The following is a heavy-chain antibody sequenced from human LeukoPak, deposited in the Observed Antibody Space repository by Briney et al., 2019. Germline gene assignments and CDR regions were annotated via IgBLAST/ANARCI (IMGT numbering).Heavy chain of an antibody. J-gene: IGHJ6*03. V-gene: IGHV1-8*01. Sequence: ASVMVSCKASGYTFTSYDINWVRQATGQGPEWMGWMNPNSGNTGYAQKFQGRVTMTRNTSISTAYMELSSLTSEDTAVYYCARRYKNVVVPGYYMAVWGKGTTVTVSS. D-gene: IGHD2/OR15-2a*01. CDR3: ARRYKNVVVPGYYMAV. CDR1: GYTFTSYD. CDR2: MNPNSGNT.